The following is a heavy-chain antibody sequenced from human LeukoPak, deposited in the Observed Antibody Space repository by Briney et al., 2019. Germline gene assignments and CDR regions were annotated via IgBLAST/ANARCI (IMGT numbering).Heavy chain of an antibody. CDR3: AKFLVAAESEFDY. D-gene: IGHD2-15*01. J-gene: IGHJ4*02. V-gene: IGHV3-30*18. CDR1: GFTFSSYG. Sequence: GGSLRLSCAASGFTFSSYGMHWVRQAPGKGLEWVAVISYDGSNKYYADSVKGRFTISRDDSKNTLYLQMNSLRAEDTAVYYCAKFLVAAESEFDYWGQGTLVTVSS. CDR2: ISYDGSNK.